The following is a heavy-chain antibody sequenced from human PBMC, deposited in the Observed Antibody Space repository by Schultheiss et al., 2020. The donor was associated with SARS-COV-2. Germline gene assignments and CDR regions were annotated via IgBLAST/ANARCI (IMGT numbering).Heavy chain of an antibody. V-gene: IGHV3-30*01. CDR1: GFTFSSYA. D-gene: IGHD3-3*02. CDR3: ARPFWEHYYYYYYMDV. Sequence: GGSLRLSCAASGFTFSSYAMHWVRQAPGKGLEWVAVISYDGSNKYYADSVKGRFTISRDNSKNTLYLQMNSLRAEDTAVYYCARPFWEHYYYYYYMDVWGKGTTVTVSS. J-gene: IGHJ6*03. CDR2: ISYDGSNK.